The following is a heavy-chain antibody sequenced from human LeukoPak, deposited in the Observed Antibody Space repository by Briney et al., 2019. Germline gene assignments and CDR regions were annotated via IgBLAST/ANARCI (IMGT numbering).Heavy chain of an antibody. CDR3: ASYIGACSGGSCYHWFDP. CDR1: GYTLTELS. D-gene: IGHD2-15*01. J-gene: IGHJ5*02. CDR2: FDPEDGET. Sequence: ASVKVSCKVSGYTLTELSMHWVRQAPGKGLEWMGGFDPEDGETIYAQKFQGRVTMTEDTSTDTAYMELSSLRSEDTAVYYCASYIGACSGGSCYHWFDPWGQGTLVTVSS. V-gene: IGHV1-24*01.